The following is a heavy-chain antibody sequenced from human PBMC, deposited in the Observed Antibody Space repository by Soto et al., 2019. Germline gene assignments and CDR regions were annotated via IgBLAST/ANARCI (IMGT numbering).Heavy chain of an antibody. D-gene: IGHD3-22*01. CDR2: ISYDGSNK. V-gene: IGHV3-30-3*01. CDR3: ARDTPKIYDSSGYGSAYYFDY. J-gene: IGHJ4*02. Sequence: GGSLRLSCAASGFTFSSYAMHWVRQAPGKGLEWVAVISYDGSNKYYADSVKGRFTISRDNSKNTLYLQMNSLRAEDTAVYYCARDTPKIYDSSGYGSAYYFDYWGQGTLVTVSS. CDR1: GFTFSSYA.